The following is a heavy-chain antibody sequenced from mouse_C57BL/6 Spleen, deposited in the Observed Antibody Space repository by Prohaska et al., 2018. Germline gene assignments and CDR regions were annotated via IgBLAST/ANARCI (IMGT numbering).Heavy chain of an antibody. CDR3: ARDYDYWYFDV. V-gene: IGHV1-64*01. CDR1: GYTFTSYW. CDR2: IHPNSGST. Sequence: LVKPGASVKLSCKASGYTFTSYWMHWVKQRPGQGLEWIGIIHPNSGSTHYNEKCKSKATLTADKSSSTAYRQLSRLTYEDSAVYYCARDYDYWYFDVWGTGTTVTVSS. J-gene: IGHJ1*03. D-gene: IGHD2-4*01.